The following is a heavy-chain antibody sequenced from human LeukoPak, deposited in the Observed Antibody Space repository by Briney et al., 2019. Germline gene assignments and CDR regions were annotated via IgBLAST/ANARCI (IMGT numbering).Heavy chain of an antibody. CDR1: GGSFSGYY. Sequence: SETLSLTCAVYGGSFSGYYWSWIRQPPGKGLEWTGEINHSGSTNYNPSLKSRVTISVDTSKNQFSLKLSSVTAADTAVYYCATFPGVGATTVDYWGQGTLVTVSS. CDR3: ATFPGVGATTVDY. J-gene: IGHJ4*02. CDR2: INHSGST. D-gene: IGHD1-26*01. V-gene: IGHV4-34*01.